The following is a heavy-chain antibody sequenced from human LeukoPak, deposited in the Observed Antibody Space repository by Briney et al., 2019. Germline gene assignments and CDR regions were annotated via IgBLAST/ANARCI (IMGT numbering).Heavy chain of an antibody. CDR2: IYYSGST. D-gene: IGHD2-2*02. CDR3: ARDDCSSTSCHNYDAFDI. V-gene: IGHV4-59*01. J-gene: IGHJ3*02. CDR1: GGSISSYY. Sequence: PSETLSLTCTVSGGSISSYYWSWIRQPPGKGLEWIGYIYYSGSTNYNPSLKIRVTISVDTSKNQFSLKLSSVTAADTAVYYCARDDCSSTSCHNYDAFDIWGQGTMVTVSS.